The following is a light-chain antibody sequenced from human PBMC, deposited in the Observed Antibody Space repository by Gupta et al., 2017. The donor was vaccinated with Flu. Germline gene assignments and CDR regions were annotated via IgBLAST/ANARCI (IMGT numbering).Light chain of an antibody. CDR1: SSDIGGHNY. J-gene: IGLJ2*01. CDR2: EVI. V-gene: IGLV2-14*01. Sequence: QSALTQPASVSGSPGQSITISCTRTSSDIGGHNYVSWYQQHPGKVPKLMIYEVINRPSGVSKRVSGSKSGNTASLTISGLQAEDEADYYCSSFTSGGTMVFGGGTKVTVL. CDR3: SSFTSGGTMV.